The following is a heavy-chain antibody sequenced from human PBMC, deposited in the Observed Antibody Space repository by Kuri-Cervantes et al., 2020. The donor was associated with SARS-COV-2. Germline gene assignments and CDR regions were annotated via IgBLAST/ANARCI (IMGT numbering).Heavy chain of an antibody. D-gene: IGHD4-23*01. J-gene: IGHJ4*02. CDR2: INTNTGNP. Sequence: ASVKVSCKASGYTFTSYAMNWVRQAPGQGLEWMGWINTNTGNPTYAQGFTGRFVFSLDTSVSPAYLQISSLKAEDTAVYYCARSSWVGTVVTLDYWGQGTLVTVSS. CDR3: ARSSWVGTVVTLDY. CDR1: GYTFTSYA. V-gene: IGHV7-4-1*02.